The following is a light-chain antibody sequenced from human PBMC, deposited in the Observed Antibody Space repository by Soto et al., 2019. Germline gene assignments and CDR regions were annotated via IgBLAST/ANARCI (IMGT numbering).Light chain of an antibody. CDR3: QQRSNWLFT. CDR1: QSVSSY. Sequence: EIVLTQSPATLSLSPGERATLSCRASQSVSSYLAWYQQKPGQAPRLLIYDASNRATGIPARFSGSGSGPDFTLTISSLEPEDLAVYYCQQRSNWLFTFGPGTKVDIK. CDR2: DAS. V-gene: IGKV3-11*01. J-gene: IGKJ3*01.